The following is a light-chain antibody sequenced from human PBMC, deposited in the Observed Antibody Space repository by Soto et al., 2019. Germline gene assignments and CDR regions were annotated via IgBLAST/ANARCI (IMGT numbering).Light chain of an antibody. CDR2: DVS. CDR1: SSDVGGYKY. CDR3: CSYAGSSVGV. J-gene: IGLJ3*02. V-gene: IGLV2-11*01. Sequence: QSALTQPRSVSGSPGQSVIISCTGTSSDVGGYKYVSWYQQHPGKAPKLVIYDVSKRPSGVPDRFSGSKSGNTASLTISGLQAEDEADYHCCSYAGSSVGVFGGGTKLTVL.